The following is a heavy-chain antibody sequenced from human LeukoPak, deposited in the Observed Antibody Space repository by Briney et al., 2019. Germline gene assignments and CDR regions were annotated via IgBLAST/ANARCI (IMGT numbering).Heavy chain of an antibody. J-gene: IGHJ4*02. CDR1: GYTFTSYG. D-gene: IGHD3-16*02. V-gene: IGHV1-18*01. CDR2: ISAYNGNT. Sequence: GASVKVSCKASGYTFTSYGISWVRQAPGQGLEWMGWISAYNGNTNYAQKLQGRVTMTTDTSTSTAYMELRSLRSDDTAVYYCARGGNDYVWWSYRFIDYWGQGTLVTVSS. CDR3: ARGGNDYVWWSYRFIDY.